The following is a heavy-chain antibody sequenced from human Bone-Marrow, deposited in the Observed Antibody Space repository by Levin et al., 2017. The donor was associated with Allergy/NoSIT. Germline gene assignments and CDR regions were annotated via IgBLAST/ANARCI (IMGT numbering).Heavy chain of an antibody. CDR2: INPNSGDT. CDR3: ARQNERYFDP. CDR1: GYTFTGYY. V-gene: IGHV1-2*02. D-gene: IGHD1-1*01. Sequence: ASVKVSCKASGYTFTGYYMHWVRQAPGQGLEWMGWINPNSGDTKYAQKFQDRVTMTRDPSITTAHMELTWLISDDTAVYYSARQNERYFDPWGQGTLVTVSS. J-gene: IGHJ4*02.